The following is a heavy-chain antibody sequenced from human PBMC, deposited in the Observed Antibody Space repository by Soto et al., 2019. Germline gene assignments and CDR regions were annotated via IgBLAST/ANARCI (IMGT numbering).Heavy chain of an antibody. CDR2: IYSIGPK. Sequence: PGGFLRLSCAASGFTISNNYMNWVRQAPGKGLEWVSVIYSIGPKYYADSVKGRFTISRDNSKNTLYLHMNSLRVDDTAVYYCARAPPSEGELLPGAFDVWGRGTMVTVSS. CDR1: GFTISNNY. J-gene: IGHJ3*01. CDR3: ARAPPSEGELLPGAFDV. D-gene: IGHD1-7*01. V-gene: IGHV3-53*01.